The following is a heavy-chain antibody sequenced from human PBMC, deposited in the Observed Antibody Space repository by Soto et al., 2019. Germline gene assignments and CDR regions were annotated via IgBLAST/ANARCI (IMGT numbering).Heavy chain of an antibody. CDR3: ASPFAMAVADTNYYYYGMDV. V-gene: IGHV3-48*02. J-gene: IGHJ6*02. Sequence: GGSLRLSCAASGFTFSSYSMNWVRQAPGKGLEWVSYISSSSSTIYYADSVKGRFTISRDNAKNSLYLQMNSLRDEDTAVYYCASPFAMAVADTNYYYYGMDVWGQGTTVTVSS. CDR1: GFTFSSYS. D-gene: IGHD6-19*01. CDR2: ISSSSSTI.